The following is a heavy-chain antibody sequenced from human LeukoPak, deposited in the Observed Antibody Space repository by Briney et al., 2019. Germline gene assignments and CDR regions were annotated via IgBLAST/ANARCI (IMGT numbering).Heavy chain of an antibody. CDR1: GFTVSSNY. V-gene: IGHV3-53*01. CDR3: ARGAARPPPYFDS. Sequence: PGGSLSLSCAASGFTVSSNYMSWVPQAPGKGREGGSVIYSGSSTYYADSVKGRFTVSRDNSKNTLYLQMNSLRAEDTAVYYCARGAARPPPYFDSWGQGTLVTVSS. J-gene: IGHJ4*02. CDR2: IYSGSST. D-gene: IGHD6-6*01.